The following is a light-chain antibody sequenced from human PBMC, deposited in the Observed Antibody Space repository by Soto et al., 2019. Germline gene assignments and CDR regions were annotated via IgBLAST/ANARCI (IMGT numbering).Light chain of an antibody. J-gene: IGLJ2*01. CDR1: SSDVGGYNY. Sequence: QSALTQPPSASGSPGQSVSISCNGTSSDVGGYNYVSWYQQHPGKAPKLMIYEVSKRPSGVPDRFSGSKSGNTASLTVSGLQAEDEADYYWSSYAGSNNVVFGGGSKVTVL. CDR3: SSYAGSNNVV. V-gene: IGLV2-8*01. CDR2: EVS.